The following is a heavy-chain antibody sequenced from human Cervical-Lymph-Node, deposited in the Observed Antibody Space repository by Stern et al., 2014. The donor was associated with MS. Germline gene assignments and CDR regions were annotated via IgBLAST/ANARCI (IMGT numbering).Heavy chain of an antibody. D-gene: IGHD1-26*01. Sequence: DQLVESGGGVVQPGRSLRLSCAASGFTFSSYGMHWVRQAPGKGLEWESVIWYDGSDKYYADSVKGRFTISRDNSKNTLYLQMNSLRAEDTAVYYCARDEGIGGYFDYWGQGTLVTVSS. CDR3: ARDEGIGGYFDY. CDR2: IWYDGSDK. J-gene: IGHJ4*02. V-gene: IGHV3-33*01. CDR1: GFTFSSYG.